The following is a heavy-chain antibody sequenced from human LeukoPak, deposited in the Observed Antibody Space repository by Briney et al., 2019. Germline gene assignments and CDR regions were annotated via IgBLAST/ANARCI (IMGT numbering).Heavy chain of an antibody. V-gene: IGHV3-23*01. J-gene: IGHJ4*02. D-gene: IGHD3-22*01. CDR2: IGGSGDNT. CDR3: AKDRLGYDSLGKFFDY. Sequence: GGTLRLSCAASGFTFNSYAMSWVRQAPGTGLEWVSAIGGSGDNTYYADSVKGRFTISRDNFKNTLYLQMNSLRAEDTAVYYCAKDRLGYDSLGKFFDYWGQGTLVTVSS. CDR1: GFTFNSYA.